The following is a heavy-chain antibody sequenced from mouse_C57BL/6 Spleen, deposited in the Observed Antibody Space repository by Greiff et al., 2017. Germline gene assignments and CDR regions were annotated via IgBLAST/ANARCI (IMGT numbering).Heavy chain of an antibody. CDR3: ARDDCYPDY. J-gene: IGHJ2*01. V-gene: IGHV1-54*01. CDR2: INPGGGGT. CDR1: GYAFTNYL. D-gene: IGHD2-3*01. Sequence: VQLQQSGAELVRPGTSVKVSCKASGYAFTNYLIEWVKQRPGQGLEWIGVINPGGGGTNYNEKFKGKATLTADKSSSTAYMQLSSLTSEDSAVCFCARDDCYPDYWGQGTTLTVSS.